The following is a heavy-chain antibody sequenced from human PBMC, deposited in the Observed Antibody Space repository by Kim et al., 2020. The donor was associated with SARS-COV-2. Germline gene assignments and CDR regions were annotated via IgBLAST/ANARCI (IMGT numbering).Heavy chain of an antibody. J-gene: IGHJ4*02. V-gene: IGHV3-73*01. CDR1: GFTFSGSA. CDR2: IRSKANSYAT. Sequence: GGSLRLSCAASGFTFSGSAMHWVRQASGKGLEWVGRIRSKANSYATAYAASVKGRFTISRDDSKNTAYLQMNSLKTEDTAVYYCTRHGRNWNLEEGFDYWGQGTLVTVSS. CDR3: TRHGRNWNLEEGFDY. D-gene: IGHD1-1*01.